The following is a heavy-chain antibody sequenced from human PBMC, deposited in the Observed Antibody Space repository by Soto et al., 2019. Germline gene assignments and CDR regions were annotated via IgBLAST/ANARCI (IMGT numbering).Heavy chain of an antibody. D-gene: IGHD6-19*01. V-gene: IGHV3-11*01. CDR2: ISSTGNTM. Sequence: ESGGGLVKPGGSLRLSCAASGFIFSDHYMSWIRQAPGKGLEWLSHISSTGNTMYYADSVKGRFTISRDSAKNSLYLQMNSLRAEDTAVYYCAREAGSYYHYMDVWGKGTTVTVSS. CDR1: GFIFSDHY. J-gene: IGHJ6*03. CDR3: AREAGSYYHYMDV.